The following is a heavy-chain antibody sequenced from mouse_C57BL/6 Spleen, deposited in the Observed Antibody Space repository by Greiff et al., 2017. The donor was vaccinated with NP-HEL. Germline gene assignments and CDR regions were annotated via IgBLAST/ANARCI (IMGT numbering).Heavy chain of an antibody. CDR2: IRNKANGYTT. CDR3: ARGGGRSYYFDY. V-gene: IGHV7-3*01. J-gene: IGHJ2*01. Sequence: EVNVVESGGGLVQPGGSLSLSCAASGFTFTDYYMSWVRQPPGKALEWLGFIRNKANGYTTEYSASVKGRFTISRGNSQSILYLQMNALRAEDSATYYCARGGGRSYYFDYWGQGTTLTVSS. CDR1: GFTFTDYY.